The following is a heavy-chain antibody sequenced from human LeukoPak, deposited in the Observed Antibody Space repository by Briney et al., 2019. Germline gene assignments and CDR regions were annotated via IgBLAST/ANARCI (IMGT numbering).Heavy chain of an antibody. D-gene: IGHD6-13*01. CDR3: AIGQQPGAFDI. CDR2: INHSGST. V-gene: IGHV4-34*01. Sequence: GSLRLSCAASGFTFSSYSMNWIRQPPGKGLEWIGEINHSGSTNYNPSLKSRVTISVDTSKNQFSLKLSSVTAADTAVYYCAIGQQPGAFDIWGQGTMVTVSS. CDR1: GFTFSSYS. J-gene: IGHJ3*02.